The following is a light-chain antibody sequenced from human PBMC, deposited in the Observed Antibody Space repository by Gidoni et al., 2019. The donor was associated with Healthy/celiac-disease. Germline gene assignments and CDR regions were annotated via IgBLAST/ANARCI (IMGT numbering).Light chain of an antibody. CDR1: QSISSY. CDR3: QQSYRTPNT. J-gene: IGKJ2*01. CDR2: AAS. V-gene: IGKV1-39*01. Sequence: DIQMTQSPSSLSASVGDRVTITCRASQSISSYLNWYQQKPGKAPKLLIYAASSLQSGVPSRFSGSGAGTDITLTSSRLQPEDVATYYWQQSYRTPNTFGQGTKLEIK.